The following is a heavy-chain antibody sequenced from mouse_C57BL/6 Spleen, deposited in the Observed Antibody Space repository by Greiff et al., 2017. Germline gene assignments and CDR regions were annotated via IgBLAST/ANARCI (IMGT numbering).Heavy chain of an antibody. D-gene: IGHD2-4*01. CDR1: GFTFSSYA. CDR2: ISDGGSYT. Sequence: EVQGVESGGGLVKPGGSLKLSCAASGFTFSSYAMSWVRQTPEKRLEWVANISDGGSYTYYTDNVKGRLTISRDNAKNHLFLQMSHLKSEDTAMYYCARVIYYDYDVEAMDYWGQGTSVTVSS. J-gene: IGHJ4*01. CDR3: ARVIYYDYDVEAMDY. V-gene: IGHV5-4*01.